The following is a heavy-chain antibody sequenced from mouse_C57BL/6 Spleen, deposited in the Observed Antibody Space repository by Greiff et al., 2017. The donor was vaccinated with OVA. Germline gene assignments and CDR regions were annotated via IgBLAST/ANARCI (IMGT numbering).Heavy chain of an antibody. J-gene: IGHJ1*03. D-gene: IGHD1-1*01. CDR2: INPNNGGT. V-gene: IGHV1-26*01. CDR3: ARSGKVAREWYFDV. CDR1: GYTFTDYY. Sequence: EVQLQQSGPELVKPGASVKISCKASGYTFTDYYMNWVKQSHGKSLEWIGDINPNNGGTSYNQKFKGKATLTVDKSSSTAYMELRSLTAEDSAVYYGARSGKVAREWYFDVWGTGTTVTVSS.